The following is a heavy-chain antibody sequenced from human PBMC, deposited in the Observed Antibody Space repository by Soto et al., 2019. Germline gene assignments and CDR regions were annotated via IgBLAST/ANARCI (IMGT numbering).Heavy chain of an antibody. CDR2: MNPNSGNT. CDR3: ARTGITMSRVDYYYYYYMDV. J-gene: IGHJ6*03. CDR1: GYTFTSYD. D-gene: IGHD3-3*01. Sequence: ASVKVSCKASGYTFTSYDINWVRQATGQGLEWMGWMNPNSGNTGYAQKFQGRVTMTRNTSISTAYMELSSLRSEDTAVYYCARTGITMSRVDYYYYYYMDVWGKGTTVTVSS. V-gene: IGHV1-8*01.